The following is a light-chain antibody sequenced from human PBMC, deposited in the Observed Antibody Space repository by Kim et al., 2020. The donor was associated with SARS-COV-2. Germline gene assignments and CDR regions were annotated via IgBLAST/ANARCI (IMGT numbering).Light chain of an antibody. Sequence: VLTQSPDTLSLSPGERATLSCRASQSVSSSFLAWYQYKPGQAPTLLIYDSSTRATGIPDRFTGSGSGTDFTLTISRLEPEDFALYFCQHFGGSSYTFGQGTKLEI. V-gene: IGKV3-20*01. J-gene: IGKJ2*01. CDR3: QHFGGSSYT. CDR1: QSVSSSF. CDR2: DSS.